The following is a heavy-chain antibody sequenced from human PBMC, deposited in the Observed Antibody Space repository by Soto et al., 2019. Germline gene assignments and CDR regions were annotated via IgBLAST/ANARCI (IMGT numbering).Heavy chain of an antibody. CDR3: AKRSLRRLRFVETH. J-gene: IGHJ4*02. V-gene: IGHV4-4*02. CDR2: IYHSGST. CDR1: GDSMTNTNW. Sequence: QVQLQESGPGLVKPSGTLSLNCAVSGDSMTNTNWWSWVRQPPGKGLEWIGEIYHSGSTNYNPSLRSRVTMLVDKSKNQFSLNLTSVTAADTAIYYCAKRSLRRLRFVETHWGQGTLVTVSS. D-gene: IGHD3-3*01.